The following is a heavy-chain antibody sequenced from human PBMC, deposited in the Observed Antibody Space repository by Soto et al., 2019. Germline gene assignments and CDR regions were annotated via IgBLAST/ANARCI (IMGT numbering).Heavy chain of an antibody. V-gene: IGHV3-23*01. CDR1: GFTFSSYA. D-gene: IGHD6-19*01. CDR3: AKLPSHDIAVADTGFVDY. J-gene: IGHJ4*02. Sequence: EVQLLESGGGLVQPGGSLRLSCAASGFTFSSYAMSWVRQAPGKGLEWVSAISGSGGSTYYADSVKGRFTISRDNSKNTLYLQMNSLRAEDTAVYSCAKLPSHDIAVADTGFVDYWGQGTLVTVSS. CDR2: ISGSGGST.